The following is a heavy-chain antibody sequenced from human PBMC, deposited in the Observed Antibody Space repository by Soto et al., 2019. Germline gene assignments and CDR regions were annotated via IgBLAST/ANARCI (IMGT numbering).Heavy chain of an antibody. CDR3: ARDRGYSSGWSMEYYYYYGMDV. CDR2: IIPIFGTA. J-gene: IGHJ6*02. V-gene: IGHV1-69*13. CDR1: GGTFSSYA. Sequence: AASVKVSCKASGGTFSSYAISWVRQAPGQGLEWMGGIIPIFGTANYAQKFQGRVTITADESTSTAYMELSSLRSEDTAVYYCARDRGYSSGWSMEYYYYYGMDVWGQGTTVTVSS. D-gene: IGHD6-19*01.